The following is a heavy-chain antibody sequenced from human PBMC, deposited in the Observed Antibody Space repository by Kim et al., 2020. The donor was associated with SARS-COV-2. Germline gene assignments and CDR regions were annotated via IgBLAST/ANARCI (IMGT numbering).Heavy chain of an antibody. D-gene: IGHD5-18*01. CDR2: ISYDGSNK. CDR3: AKPFRIQLWLAPIIDY. J-gene: IGHJ4*02. Sequence: WGSLRLSCAASGFTFSSYGMHWVRQAPGKGLEWVAVISYDGSNKYYADSVKGRFTISRDNSKNTLYLQMNSLRAEDTAVYYCAKPFRIQLWLAPIIDYWGQGTLVTVSS. CDR1: GFTFSSYG. V-gene: IGHV3-30*18.